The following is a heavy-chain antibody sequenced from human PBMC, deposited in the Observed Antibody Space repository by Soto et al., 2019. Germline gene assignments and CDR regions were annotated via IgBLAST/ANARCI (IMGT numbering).Heavy chain of an antibody. CDR3: ARDLYYYDSSGYPLLGMDV. J-gene: IGHJ6*02. CDR1: GFTFSDYY. V-gene: IGHV3-11*05. D-gene: IGHD3-22*01. CDR2: ISSSSSYT. Sequence: PGGSLRLSCAASGFTFSDYYMSWIRQAPWKGLEWVSYISSSSSYTNYADSVKGRFTISRDNAKNSLYLQMNSLRAEDTAVYYCARDLYYYDSSGYPLLGMDVWGQGTTVTVSS.